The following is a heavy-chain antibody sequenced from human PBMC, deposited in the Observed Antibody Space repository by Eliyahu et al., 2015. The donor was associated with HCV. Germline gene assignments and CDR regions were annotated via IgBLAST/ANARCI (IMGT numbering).Heavy chain of an antibody. CDR1: GASITPXS. Sequence: QVQLQESGPGLVKPSETLSLTCPVSGASITPXSWSWIRQPPGKGLEWIGYIHYSGSTNYNPSLKSRVTISVDTSKNQFSLNLTSVTAADTAMYYCASGGGGIAVTGTGGWFDPWGQGTLVTVSS. CDR3: ASGGGGIAVTGTGGWFDP. CDR2: IHYSGST. V-gene: IGHV4-59*01. J-gene: IGHJ5*02. D-gene: IGHD6-19*01.